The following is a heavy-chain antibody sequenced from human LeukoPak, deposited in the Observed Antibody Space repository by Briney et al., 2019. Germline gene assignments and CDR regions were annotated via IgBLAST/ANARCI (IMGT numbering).Heavy chain of an antibody. CDR2: IYTSGST. J-gene: IGHJ5*02. V-gene: IGHV4-61*02. CDR3: ARKWSYLAHWFDP. Sequence: SETLSLTCTVSGGSISSGSYYWSWIRQPAGKGLEWIGRIYTSGSTNYNPSLKSRVTISVDTSKNQFSLKLSSVTAADTAVYYCARKWSYLAHWFDPWGQGTLVTVSS. CDR1: GGSISSGSYY. D-gene: IGHD1-26*01.